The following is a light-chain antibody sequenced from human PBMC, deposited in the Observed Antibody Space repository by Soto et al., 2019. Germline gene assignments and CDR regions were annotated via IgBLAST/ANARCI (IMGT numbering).Light chain of an antibody. Sequence: EIVLTQSPATLSLSPGERATLSCRASQSVSSFIAWYQQKPGQAPRLLIYDASNRATGIPARFSGSGSGTDFTLTISSREPEDSAVYYCQQRSNLFFGGGTKVEMK. CDR2: DAS. V-gene: IGKV3-11*01. CDR1: QSVSSF. CDR3: QQRSNLF. J-gene: IGKJ4*01.